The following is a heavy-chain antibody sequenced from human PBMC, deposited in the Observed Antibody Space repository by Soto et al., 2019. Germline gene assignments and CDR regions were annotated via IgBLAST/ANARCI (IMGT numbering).Heavy chain of an antibody. Sequence: PSETLSLTCTVSGDSISSNYWSWIRQPPGSGLVWIGSISYSGTTNYNPSLKGRVTMSVDTSKNQFYLNLNSVTAADTAIYYCARVRQGCSANNCYFDPWGQGTQVTVSS. CDR3: ARVRQGCSANNCYFDP. CDR1: GDSISSNY. J-gene: IGHJ5*01. V-gene: IGHV4-59*12. CDR2: ISYSGTT. D-gene: IGHD1-1*01.